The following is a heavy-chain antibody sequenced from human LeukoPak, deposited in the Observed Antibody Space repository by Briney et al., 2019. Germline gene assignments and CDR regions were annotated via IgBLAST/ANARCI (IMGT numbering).Heavy chain of an antibody. Sequence: GGSLRLSCAASGFTFSSYSMNWVRQAPGKGREWVSYISSSSRTIYYADSVKGRFTISRDNAKNSLYLQINSLRAEDTAVYYCARDRGVTVAMNWFDPWGQGTLVTVSS. CDR2: ISSSSRTI. J-gene: IGHJ5*02. CDR1: GFTFSSYS. V-gene: IGHV3-48*01. CDR3: ARDRGVTVAMNWFDP. D-gene: IGHD2-21*02.